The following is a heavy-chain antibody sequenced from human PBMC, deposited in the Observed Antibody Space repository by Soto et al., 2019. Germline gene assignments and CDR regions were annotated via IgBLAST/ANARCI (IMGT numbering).Heavy chain of an antibody. CDR2: IYHSGST. D-gene: IGHD3-22*01. V-gene: IGHV4-39*01. Sequence: PSETLSLTCTVSGDSIRSRGYFWAWIRQPPGKGLEWIGSIYHSGSTFYNPSLKSRVTISVDTSKNQFSLKLTSVTAADTAVYYCARPGSSSYLHWHFDLWGRGTLVTVSS. J-gene: IGHJ2*01. CDR3: ARPGSSSYLHWHFDL. CDR1: GDSIRSRGYF.